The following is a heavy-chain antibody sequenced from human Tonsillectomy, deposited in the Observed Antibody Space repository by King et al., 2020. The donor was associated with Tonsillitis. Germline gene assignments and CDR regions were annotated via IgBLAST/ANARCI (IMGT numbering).Heavy chain of an antibody. CDR2: ISYDGSNK. Sequence: VQLVESGGGVVQPGRSLRLSCAASGFIFSTYAMHWVRQAPGKGLEWVAVISYDGSNKYYADSLKGRFTSSRDNSKNTLYLQLSSLRAEDTAVYYCARDAYSSTWYGNVDYWGQGTLVTVSS. D-gene: IGHD6-13*01. CDR3: ARDAYSSTWYGNVDY. V-gene: IGHV3-30-3*01. J-gene: IGHJ4*02. CDR1: GFIFSTYA.